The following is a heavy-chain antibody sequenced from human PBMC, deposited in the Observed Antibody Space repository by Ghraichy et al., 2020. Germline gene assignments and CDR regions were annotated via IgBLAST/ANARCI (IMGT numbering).Heavy chain of an antibody. J-gene: IGHJ1*01. Sequence: SETLSLTCTVSGGSISSSSYYWGWIRQPPGKGLEWIGSIYYSGSTYYNPSLKSRVTISVDTSKNQFSLKLSSVTAADTAVYYCARHYVAFVVVPAAIRAFEYFQHWGQGTLVTVSS. CDR3: ARHYVAFVVVPAAIRAFEYFQH. V-gene: IGHV4-39*01. CDR1: GGSISSSSYY. CDR2: IYYSGST. D-gene: IGHD2-2*02.